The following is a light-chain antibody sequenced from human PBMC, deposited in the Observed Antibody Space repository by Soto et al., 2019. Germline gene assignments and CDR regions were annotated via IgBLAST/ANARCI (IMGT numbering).Light chain of an antibody. V-gene: IGLV2-14*01. CDR3: SSYTSSSTDVV. CDR1: SSDVGGYNY. Sequence: QSALTQPASVSGSPGQSITISCTGTSSDVGGYNYVSWYQQHPGKAPKLMIYDVSNRPSGVSNRCSGSKSGNTASLTISGRQAEDEADYYFSSYTSSSTDVVFRGGTKLTVL. J-gene: IGLJ2*01. CDR2: DVS.